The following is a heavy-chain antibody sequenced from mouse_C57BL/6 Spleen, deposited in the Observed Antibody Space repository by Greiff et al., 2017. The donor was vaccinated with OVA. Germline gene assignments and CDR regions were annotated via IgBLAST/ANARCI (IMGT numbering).Heavy chain of an antibody. CDR3: TVSGSTVVVPSHYFDY. CDR1: GFTFSNYW. J-gene: IGHJ2*01. CDR2: IRLKSDNYAT. Sequence: EVKVVESGGGLVQPGGSMKLSCVASGFTFSNYWMNWVRQSPEKGLEWVAQIRLKSDNYATHYAESLKGRFTISRDDSKSSVYLQMNNLRAEDTGIYYCTVSGSTVVVPSHYFDYWGQGTTLTVSS. V-gene: IGHV6-3*01. D-gene: IGHD1-1*01.